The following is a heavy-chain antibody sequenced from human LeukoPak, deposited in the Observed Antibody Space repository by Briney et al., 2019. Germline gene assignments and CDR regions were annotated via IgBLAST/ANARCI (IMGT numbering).Heavy chain of an antibody. J-gene: IGHJ1*01. V-gene: IGHV3-74*01. CDR3: ARAPSEVGGYYPEYFRH. D-gene: IGHD3-3*01. Sequence: PGGFLRLSCEASGFTFSRYWMHWVRQAPGKGLVWVSRIKSDGKTNYADSVKGRFTISRDNAKNTVSLQMNSLRADDTGVYYCARAPSEVGGYYPEYFRHWGQGTLVTVSS. CDR2: IKSDGKT. CDR1: GFTFSRYW.